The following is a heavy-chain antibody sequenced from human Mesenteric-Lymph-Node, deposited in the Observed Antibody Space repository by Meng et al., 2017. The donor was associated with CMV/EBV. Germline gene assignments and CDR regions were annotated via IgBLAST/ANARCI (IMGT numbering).Heavy chain of an antibody. J-gene: IGHJ6*02. D-gene: IGHD4-23*01. CDR2: VNRNGDTA. CDR1: GFTFDAYG. CDR3: ARDTYGGNSAYYYGMGV. V-gene: IGHV3-20*04. Sequence: GGSLRLSCAASGFTFDAYGMSWVRQVPGKGLEWVAGVNRNGDTAAYADSVKGRFTISRDNAKISLYLQMNSLRAEDTAVYYCARDTYGGNSAYYYGMGVWGHGTTVTVSS.